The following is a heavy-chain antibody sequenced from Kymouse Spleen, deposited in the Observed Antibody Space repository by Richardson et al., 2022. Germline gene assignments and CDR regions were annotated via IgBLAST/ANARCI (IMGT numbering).Heavy chain of an antibody. Sequence: QVQLQQWGAGLLKPSETLSLTCAVYGGSFSGYYWSWIRQPPGKGLEWIGEINHSGSTNYNPSLKSRVTISVDTSKNQFSLKLSSVTAADTAVYYCARRGTVTGYYGMDVWGQGTTVTVSS. V-gene: IGHV4-34*01. CDR2: INHSGST. CDR3: ARRGTVTGYYGMDV. CDR1: GGSFSGYY. J-gene: IGHJ6*02. D-gene: IGHD4-17*01.